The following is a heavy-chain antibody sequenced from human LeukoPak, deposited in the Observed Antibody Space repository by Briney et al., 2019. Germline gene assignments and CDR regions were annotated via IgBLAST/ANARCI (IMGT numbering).Heavy chain of an antibody. CDR3: ASGSDSSY. Sequence: GGSLRLSCAASGITVSNNYMNWVRQAQGKGLEWVSVIHIDGTTYYADSVKGRFTISRDNSKNTAYLKINSLRPEDTALYYCASGSDSSYWGQGTLVTVSS. J-gene: IGHJ4*02. CDR2: IHIDGTT. V-gene: IGHV3-66*02. CDR1: GITVSNNY. D-gene: IGHD6-19*01.